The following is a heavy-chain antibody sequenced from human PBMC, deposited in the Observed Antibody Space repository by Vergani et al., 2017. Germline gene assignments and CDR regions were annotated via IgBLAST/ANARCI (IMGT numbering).Heavy chain of an antibody. CDR2: IKSKTDGGTT. Sequence: EVQLVESGGGLVQPGGSLRLSCAASGFTFSNAWMSWVRQAPGKGLEWVGRIKSKTDGGTTDYAAPVKGRFTISRDDSKNTLYLQMNSLKTEDTAVYYCTRDRDGDYVFSWGYFDYWGQGTLVTVSS. D-gene: IGHD4-17*01. CDR3: TRDRDGDYVFSWGYFDY. V-gene: IGHV3-15*01. CDR1: GFTFSNAW. J-gene: IGHJ4*02.